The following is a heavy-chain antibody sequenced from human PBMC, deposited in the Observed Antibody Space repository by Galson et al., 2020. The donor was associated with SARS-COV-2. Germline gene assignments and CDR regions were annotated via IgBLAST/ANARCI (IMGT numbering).Heavy chain of an antibody. J-gene: IGHJ6*02. CDR2: VFPGDSEN. D-gene: IGHD2-8*01. V-gene: IGHV5-51*01. Sequence: GESLKISCQASGYRFTSYWIGWVRQMPGKGLEWMGIVFPGDSENRYSPSFQGQVTISADKSISTAYLQWSSLKASDTAMYYCARHTADCSNGICDADYYHGLGEWGQETAVTV. CDR3: ARHTADCSNGICDADYYHGLGE. CDR1: GYRFTSYW.